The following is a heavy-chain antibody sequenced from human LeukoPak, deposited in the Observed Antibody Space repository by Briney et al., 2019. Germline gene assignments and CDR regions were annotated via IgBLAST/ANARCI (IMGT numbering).Heavy chain of an antibody. CDR2: ISSNGGSI. Sequence: GGSLRLSCAASGFTFSDYAMHWVRQAPGKELEYVSAISSNGGSIHYANSVKGRFTISRDNSKNTLYLQMNSLRAEDTAVYYCAKRIQSAMATGYWGQGTLVTVSS. CDR3: AKRIQSAMATGY. V-gene: IGHV3-64*01. D-gene: IGHD5-18*01. J-gene: IGHJ4*02. CDR1: GFTFSDYA.